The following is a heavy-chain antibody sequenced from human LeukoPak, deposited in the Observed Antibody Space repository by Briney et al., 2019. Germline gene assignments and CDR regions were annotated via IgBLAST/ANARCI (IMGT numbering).Heavy chain of an antibody. CDR2: IYPGDSDT. Sequence: GEPLKISCKGSGYSFTSYWIGWVRQMPGKGLEWMGIIYPGDSDTRYSPSFQGQVTISADKSISTAYLQWSSLKASDTAMYYCARHGDILTEDYYYGMDVWGQGTTVTVSS. CDR1: GYSFTSYW. D-gene: IGHD3-9*01. J-gene: IGHJ6*02. CDR3: ARHGDILTEDYYYGMDV. V-gene: IGHV5-51*01.